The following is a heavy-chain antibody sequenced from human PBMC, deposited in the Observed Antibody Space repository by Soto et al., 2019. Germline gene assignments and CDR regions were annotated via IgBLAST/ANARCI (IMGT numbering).Heavy chain of an antibody. J-gene: IGHJ6*02. V-gene: IGHV3-23*01. CDR1: GFTFSSYA. Sequence: PGGSLRLSCAASGFTFSSYAMSWVRQAPGKGLEWVSAISGSGGSTYYADSVKGRFTISRDNSKNTLYLQMNSLRAEDTAVYYCAKDCGVYCTNGVCYYYYGMDVWGQGTTVTSP. D-gene: IGHD2-8*01. CDR2: ISGSGGST. CDR3: AKDCGVYCTNGVCYYYYGMDV.